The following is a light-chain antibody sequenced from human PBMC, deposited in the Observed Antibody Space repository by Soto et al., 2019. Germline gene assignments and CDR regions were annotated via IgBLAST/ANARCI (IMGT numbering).Light chain of an antibody. Sequence: QSVLTQPASVSGSPGQSITISCTGTSSDVGDYNYVSWYQQHPDKAPKLMIYDVSNRPSGVPNRFSGPKSGNTASLTISGLQAEDEADYFCSSYTSRSALVVFGGGTKLTVL. V-gene: IGLV2-14*01. J-gene: IGLJ2*01. CDR2: DVS. CDR1: SSDVGDYNY. CDR3: SSYTSRSALVV.